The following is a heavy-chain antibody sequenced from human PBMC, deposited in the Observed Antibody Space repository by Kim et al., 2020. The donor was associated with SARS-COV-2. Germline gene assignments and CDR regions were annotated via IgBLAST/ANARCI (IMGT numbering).Heavy chain of an antibody. V-gene: IGHV4-31*03. D-gene: IGHD3-22*01. CDR2: IYYSGST. CDR3: ARTRITMIVVVTHFDY. Sequence: SETLSLTCTISGGSISSGGYYWSWIRQRPGNGLEWIGYIYYSGSTYYNPSLKSRVTISVDTSKNQFSLKLSSVTAADTAVYYCARTRITMIVVVTHFDYWGQGTLGTVSS. J-gene: IGHJ4*02. CDR1: GGSISSGGYY.